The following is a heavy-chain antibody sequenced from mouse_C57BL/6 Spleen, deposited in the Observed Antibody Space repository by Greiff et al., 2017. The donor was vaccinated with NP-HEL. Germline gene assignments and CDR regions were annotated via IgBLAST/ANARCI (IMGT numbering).Heavy chain of an antibody. CDR1: GYSITSGYY. D-gene: IGHD1-1*01. CDR3: ARGPFITTVVATNFDV. Sequence: ESGPGLVKPSQSLSLTCSVTGYSITSGYYWNWIRQFPGNKLEWMGYISYDGSNNYNPSLKNRISITRDTSKNQFFLKLNSVTTEDTATYYCARGPFITTVVATNFDVWGTGTTVTVSS. CDR2: ISYDGSN. V-gene: IGHV3-6*01. J-gene: IGHJ1*03.